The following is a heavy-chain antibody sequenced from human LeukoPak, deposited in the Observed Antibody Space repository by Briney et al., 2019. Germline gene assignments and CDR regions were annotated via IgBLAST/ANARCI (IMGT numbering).Heavy chain of an antibody. D-gene: IGHD6-13*01. J-gene: IGHJ4*02. Sequence: SETLSLTCAVYGGSFSGYYWSWIRQPPGKGLEWIGEINHSGSTNYNPSLKSRVTISVDTSKNQFSLKLSSVTAADTAVYYCARSAGYSSSWYSRWGQGTLVTVSS. V-gene: IGHV4-34*01. CDR3: ARSAGYSSSWYSR. CDR1: GGSFSGYY. CDR2: INHSGST.